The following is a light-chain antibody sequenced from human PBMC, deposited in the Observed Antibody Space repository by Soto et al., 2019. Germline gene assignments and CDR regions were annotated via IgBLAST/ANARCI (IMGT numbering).Light chain of an antibody. J-gene: IGLJ2*01. CDR2: EVS. CDR1: SSDVGGYNY. V-gene: IGLV2-8*01. CDR3: SSYAGGHNLV. Sequence: QSVLTQPPSASGSPGQSVTISCTGTSSDVGGYNYVSWYQQHPGKAPKLVIYEVSKRPSGVPDRFSGSKSGNTASLTVSGLQAEDEDSYYCSSYAGGHNLVFGGGTKLTVL.